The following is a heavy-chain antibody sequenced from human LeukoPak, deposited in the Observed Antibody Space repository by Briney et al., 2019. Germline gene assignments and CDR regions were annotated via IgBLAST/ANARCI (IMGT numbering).Heavy chain of an antibody. D-gene: IGHD3-10*01. V-gene: IGHV1-18*01. CDR3: ARDRRTSLWFGELSRFDP. CDR1: GYTFTSYG. Sequence: ASVKVSCKASGYTFTSYGISRVRQAPGQGLEWMGWISAYNGNTNYAQKLQGRVTMTTDTSTSTAYMELRSLRSDDTAVYYCARDRRTSLWFGELSRFDPWGQGTLVTVSS. CDR2: ISAYNGNT. J-gene: IGHJ5*02.